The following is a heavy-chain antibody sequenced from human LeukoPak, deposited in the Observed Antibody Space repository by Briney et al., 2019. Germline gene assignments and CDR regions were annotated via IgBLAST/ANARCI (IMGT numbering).Heavy chain of an antibody. J-gene: IGHJ4*02. Sequence: SETLSLTCSVSGGSISTYYWSWIRQPPGKGLEWIGSTYYTGSTNYNPSPKSRVTISVDTSKSQFSLKLTSVTAADTAVYYCARELAGTGGCDYWGQGTLVTVSS. V-gene: IGHV4-59*01. CDR1: GGSISTYY. D-gene: IGHD2-8*02. CDR2: TYYTGST. CDR3: ARELAGTGGCDY.